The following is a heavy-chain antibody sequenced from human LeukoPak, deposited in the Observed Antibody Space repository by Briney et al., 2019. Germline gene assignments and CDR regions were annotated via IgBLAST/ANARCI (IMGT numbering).Heavy chain of an antibody. CDR3: ARLASYGYDFDY. V-gene: IGHV3-33*01. J-gene: IGHJ4*02. CDR1: GFTFSSYG. CDR2: IWYDGSNK. D-gene: IGHD5-18*01. Sequence: GGSLRLSCAASGFTFSSYGMHWVRQAPGKGLEWVAVIWYDGSNKYYADSVKGRFTISRDNSKNTLYLQMNSLRAEDTAVYYCARLASYGYDFDYWGQGTLVTVPS.